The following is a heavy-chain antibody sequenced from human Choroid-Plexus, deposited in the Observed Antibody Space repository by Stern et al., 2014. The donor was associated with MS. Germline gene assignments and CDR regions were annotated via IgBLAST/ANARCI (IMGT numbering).Heavy chain of an antibody. CDR2: VSYDGSNK. CDR3: AKDRQYLTYFFDH. CDR1: GFTLGSCA. D-gene: IGHD2/OR15-2a*01. J-gene: IGHJ5*02. Sequence: QVQLVESGGAVVQPGRPLRLSCVASGFTLGSCAMHWVRQAPGKGLEWVAGVSYDGSNKYYADSVKGRFTISRDNSQNTLYMQMSSLRPEDTAVYYCAKDRQYLTYFFDHWGQGSLVTVSS. V-gene: IGHV3-30*18.